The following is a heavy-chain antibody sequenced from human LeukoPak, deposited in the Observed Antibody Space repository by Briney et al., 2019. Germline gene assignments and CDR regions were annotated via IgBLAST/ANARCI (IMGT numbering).Heavy chain of an antibody. V-gene: IGHV3-30*04. CDR1: GFTFSSYA. Sequence: PGGSLRLSCAASGFTFSSYAMHWVHQAPGKGLEWVAVISYDGSNKYYADSVKGRFTISRDNSKNTLYLQMNSLRAEDTAVYYCARDALTVLRFLEWLLFHWGQGTLVTVSS. CDR3: ARDALTVLRFLEWLLFH. CDR2: ISYDGSNK. D-gene: IGHD3-3*01. J-gene: IGHJ4*02.